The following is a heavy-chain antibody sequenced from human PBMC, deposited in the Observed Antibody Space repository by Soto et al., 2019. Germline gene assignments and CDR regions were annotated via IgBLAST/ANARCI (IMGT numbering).Heavy chain of an antibody. CDR2: ILDSGST. CDR3: AREIIPLTTDWYFDL. Sequence: SETLSLTCTVSGGSISGGVYYWSWIRQPPGKGLEWIGYILDSGSTYYNPSLKSRVTISVDTSKNQFSLRLSSVTAADTAVYYCAREIIPLTTDWYFDLWGRGTLVTVSS. J-gene: IGHJ2*01. CDR1: GGSISGGVYY. D-gene: IGHD4-17*01. V-gene: IGHV4-30-4*01.